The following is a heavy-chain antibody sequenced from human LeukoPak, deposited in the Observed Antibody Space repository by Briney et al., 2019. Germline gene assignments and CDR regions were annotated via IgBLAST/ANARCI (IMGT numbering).Heavy chain of an antibody. V-gene: IGHV4-34*01. CDR2: ISHRGRT. Sequence: SEILSLTCAVYGGSVSGYYWSWIRQPPEKGLEWIGEISHRGRTHYTPSLQSRVTMSVDTSKNQFALNLNSVTAADTAVYYCARVPLRFLEPFDYWGQGILVTVSS. J-gene: IGHJ4*02. CDR3: ARVPLRFLEPFDY. CDR1: GGSVSGYY. D-gene: IGHD3-3*01.